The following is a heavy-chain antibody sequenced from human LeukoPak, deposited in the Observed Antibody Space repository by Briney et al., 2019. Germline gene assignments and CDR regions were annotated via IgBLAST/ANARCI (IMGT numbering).Heavy chain of an antibody. V-gene: IGHV4-59*01. CDR3: ARGNWGYPDY. D-gene: IGHD7-27*01. CDR2: IYYSGST. J-gene: IGHJ4*02. CDR1: GGPISSYY. Sequence: SETLSLTCTVSGGPISSYYWSWIRQPPGKGLEWIGYIYYSGSTNYNPSLKSRVTISVDTSKNQFSLKLSSVTAADTAVYYCARGNWGYPDYWGQGTLVTVSS.